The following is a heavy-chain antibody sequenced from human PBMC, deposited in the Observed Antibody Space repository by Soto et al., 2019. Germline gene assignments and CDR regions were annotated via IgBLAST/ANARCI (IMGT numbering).Heavy chain of an antibody. J-gene: IGHJ4*01. V-gene: IGHV4-38-2*02. CDR3: AKAHVMVVDGSTFDY. Sequence: SETLSLTCTVSGYSISSGSYWGWIRQPPGKGPEWIASIYHGGTTFYNPSLKSRVTVSVDKSNNQFSLKLRSVTAADTAVYYCAKAHVMVVDGSTFDYWGHGTLVTVSS. CDR2: IYHGGTT. D-gene: IGHD6-19*01. CDR1: GYSISSGSY.